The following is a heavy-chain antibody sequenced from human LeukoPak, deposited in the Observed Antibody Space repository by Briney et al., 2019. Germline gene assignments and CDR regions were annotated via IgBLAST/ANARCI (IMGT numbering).Heavy chain of an antibody. CDR2: ITGSGGST. V-gene: IGHV3-23*01. D-gene: IGHD3-10*01. CDR3: AKQRTNFGSGHFDY. CDR1: GFTFSSYA. J-gene: IGHJ4*02. Sequence: GGSLRLSCAASGFTFSSYAMSWVRQAPGRGLEWVSAITGSGGSTYSADSVRGRFTISRDNSKNTLYLQMSSLRAEDTAVYYCAKQRTNFGSGHFDYWGQGTLVTVSS.